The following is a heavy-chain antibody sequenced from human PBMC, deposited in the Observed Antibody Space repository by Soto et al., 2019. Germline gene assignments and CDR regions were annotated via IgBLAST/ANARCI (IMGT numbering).Heavy chain of an antibody. V-gene: IGHV3-30-3*01. Sequence: GGSLRLSCAASGFTFSSYAMHWVRQAPGKGLEWVAVISYDGSNKYYADSVKGRFTISRDNAKNTLYLQMNSLRAEDTAVYYCARAGAGYCSGGSCYWFDPWGQGTLVTVSS. CDR1: GFTFSSYA. CDR2: ISYDGSNK. D-gene: IGHD2-15*01. CDR3: ARAGAGYCSGGSCYWFDP. J-gene: IGHJ5*02.